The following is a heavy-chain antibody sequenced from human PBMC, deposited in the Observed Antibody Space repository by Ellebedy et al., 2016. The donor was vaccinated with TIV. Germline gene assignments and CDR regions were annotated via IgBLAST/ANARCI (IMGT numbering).Heavy chain of an antibody. V-gene: IGHV4-39*01. Sequence: SETLSLTXTVSGDSISSRSYYWVWIRPPPGMGLEWIGSILYSGRTDYTPSLKSRVTMSVDTSKNRFSLRLSSVTAADTVVYYCARVFRTDDFIEFWGQGTLVTVSS. CDR3: ARVFRTDDFIEF. CDR2: ILYSGRT. D-gene: IGHD3-16*02. CDR1: GDSISSRSYY. J-gene: IGHJ4*02.